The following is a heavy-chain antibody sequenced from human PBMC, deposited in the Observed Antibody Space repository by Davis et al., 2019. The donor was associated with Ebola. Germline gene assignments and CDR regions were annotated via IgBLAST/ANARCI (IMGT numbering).Heavy chain of an antibody. J-gene: IGHJ3*02. V-gene: IGHV4-59*08. CDR3: ATIVDTEMVGAFEI. CDR2: IFHSGSS. D-gene: IGHD5-18*01. CDR1: GASISGYY. Sequence: SETLSLTCTVSGASISGYYWTWIRQPPGKGLEWIGSIFHSGSSNYNPSLRSRVTISVDTSKNQLSLKLNSVTAEDTAVYYCATIVDTEMVGAFEIWGQGTMVTVSS.